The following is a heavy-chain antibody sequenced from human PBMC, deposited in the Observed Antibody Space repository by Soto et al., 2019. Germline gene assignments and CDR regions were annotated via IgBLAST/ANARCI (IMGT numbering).Heavy chain of an antibody. D-gene: IGHD3-16*01. CDR1: GFTFRSYV. V-gene: IGHV3-30*19. J-gene: IGHJ1*01. CDR2: TSYDGSDK. CDR3: ARWGTTGGLVV. Sequence: QVQLVESGGGVVQPGTSLRVSCVGSGFTFRSYVIHWVRQAPGKGLEWVALTSYDGSDKYYADSVRGRFTISRDNSRNTVDLQMDSLRLEDTALYYCARWGTTGGLVVWGQGTLVSV.